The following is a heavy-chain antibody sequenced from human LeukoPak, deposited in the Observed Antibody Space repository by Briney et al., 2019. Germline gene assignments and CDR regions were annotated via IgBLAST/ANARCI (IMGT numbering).Heavy chain of an antibody. CDR3: ARVRWGGLYYFDY. CDR2: ISWNSGSI. CDR1: GFTFDDYA. D-gene: IGHD3-16*01. Sequence: GGSLRLSCAASGFTFDDYAMHWVRQAPGKGLEWVSGISWNSGSIGYADSVKGRFTISRDNAKNTLYLQMNSLRAEDTAVYFCARVRWGGLYYFDYWGQGALVTVSS. V-gene: IGHV3-9*01. J-gene: IGHJ4*02.